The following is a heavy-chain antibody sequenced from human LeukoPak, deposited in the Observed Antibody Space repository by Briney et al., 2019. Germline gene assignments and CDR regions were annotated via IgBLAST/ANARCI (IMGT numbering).Heavy chain of an antibody. V-gene: IGHV3-9*03. D-gene: IGHD6-19*01. CDR2: ISWNSGSI. Sequence: PGRSLRLSCAAYGFTFDDYAMHWVRQAPGKGLEWVSGISWNSGSIGYADSVKGRFTISRDNAKNSLYLQMNSLRAEDMALYYCAKSGSSGWPIDAFDIWGQGTMVTVSS. CDR3: AKSGSSGWPIDAFDI. J-gene: IGHJ3*02. CDR1: GFTFDDYA.